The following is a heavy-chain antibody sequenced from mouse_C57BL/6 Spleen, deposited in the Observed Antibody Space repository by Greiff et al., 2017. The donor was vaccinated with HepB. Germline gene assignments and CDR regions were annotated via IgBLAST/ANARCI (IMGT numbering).Heavy chain of an antibody. D-gene: IGHD1-1*01. CDR1: GFTFSDYG. Sequence: EVQLVESGGGLVKPGGSLKLSCAASGFTFSDYGMHWVRQAPEKWLEWVAYISSGSSTIYYADTVKGRFTISRDNAKNTLFLQMTSLRSEDTAMYYCARGNYYGIDYWGQGTTLTVSS. CDR2: ISSGSSTI. J-gene: IGHJ2*01. CDR3: ARGNYYGIDY. V-gene: IGHV5-17*01.